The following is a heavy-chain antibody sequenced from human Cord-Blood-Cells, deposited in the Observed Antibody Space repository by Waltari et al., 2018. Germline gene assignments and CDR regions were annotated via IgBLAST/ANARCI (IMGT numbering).Heavy chain of an antibody. CDR3: ARGSIAARPMNWFDP. D-gene: IGHD6-6*01. CDR2: IYHSGIT. CDR1: GYSISSGYY. J-gene: IGHJ5*02. Sequence: QVQLQESGPGLVKPSETLSLTCAVSGYSISSGYYWGWIRQPPGKGLEWIGSIYHSGITYYHPSLKSRVTISVDTSKNQFSLKLSSVTAADTAVYYCARGSIAARPMNWFDPWGQGTLVTVSS. V-gene: IGHV4-38-2*01.